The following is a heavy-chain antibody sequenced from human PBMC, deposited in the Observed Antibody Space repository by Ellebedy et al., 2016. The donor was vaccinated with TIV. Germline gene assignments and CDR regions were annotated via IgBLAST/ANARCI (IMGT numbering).Heavy chain of an antibody. D-gene: IGHD1-26*01. CDR2: ISSSGTTI. J-gene: IGHJ5*02. V-gene: IGHV3-48*04. CDR1: GFTFSNNS. CDR3: ARSGEHDT. Sequence: PGGSLRLSCTASGFTFSNNSMNRVRQAPGTGLEWVSYISSSGTTIFYSDSVKGRFTISRDNDKISLYLQMNSLRAEDTAVYYCARSGEHDTWGQGTLVTVSS.